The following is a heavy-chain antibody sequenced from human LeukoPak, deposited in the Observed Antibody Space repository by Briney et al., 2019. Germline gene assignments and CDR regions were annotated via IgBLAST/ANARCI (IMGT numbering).Heavy chain of an antibody. CDR1: GGSISSGIYY. V-gene: IGHV4-31*03. J-gene: IGHJ4*02. Sequence: SQTLSLTCSVSGGSISSGIYYWSWIRQHPGKGLEWIGYIYYSGSTYYNPSLMSRVTISLDTSKNQFSLKLSSVTAADTAVYYCAREGSGGYGNFDFWGQGTLVTVSS. CDR3: AREGSGGYGNFDF. D-gene: IGHD5-12*01. CDR2: IYYSGST.